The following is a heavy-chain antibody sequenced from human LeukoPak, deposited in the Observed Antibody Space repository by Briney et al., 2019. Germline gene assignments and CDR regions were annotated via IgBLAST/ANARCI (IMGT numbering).Heavy chain of an antibody. D-gene: IGHD2-15*01. J-gene: IGHJ4*02. Sequence: PGRSLRLSCAASGFTFSSYGMHWVRQAPGKGLEWVAVISYDGSNKYYADSVKGRFTISRDNSKNTLYLQMSSLRAEDTAVYYCARDRSEKFSFDYWGQGTLVTVSS. CDR1: GFTFSSYG. CDR2: ISYDGSNK. V-gene: IGHV3-30*03. CDR3: ARDRSEKFSFDY.